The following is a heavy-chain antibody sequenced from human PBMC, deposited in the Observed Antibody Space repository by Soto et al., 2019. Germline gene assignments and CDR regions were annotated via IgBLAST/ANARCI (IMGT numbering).Heavy chain of an antibody. J-gene: IGHJ4*02. CDR2: MNPNSGNT. D-gene: IGHD6-13*01. V-gene: IGHV1-8*01. Sequence: QVQLVQSGAEVKKPGASVKVSCKASGYTFTSYDINWVRQATGQGLEWMGWMNPNSGNTGYAQKFQGRVTMTRNTSISTAYMELSSLRSEDTAVYYCARGRRGIAAAGIGSLLCYWGQGTLVTVSS. CDR3: ARGRRGIAAAGIGSLLCY. CDR1: GYTFTSYD.